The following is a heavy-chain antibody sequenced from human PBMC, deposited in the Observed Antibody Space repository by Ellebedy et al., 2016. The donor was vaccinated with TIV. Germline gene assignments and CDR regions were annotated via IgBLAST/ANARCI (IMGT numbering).Heavy chain of an antibody. CDR1: GYRFTSYW. Sequence: GGSLRLSXKGSGYRFTSYWIGWVRQMPGKGLEWMGIIYPGDSETRYSPSFQGQVTIPADKPISTAYLQWSSLKASDTAMYYCARLALGGYYYYYGMDGWGQGTTVTVSS. J-gene: IGHJ6*02. V-gene: IGHV5-51*04. CDR2: IYPGDSET. D-gene: IGHD3-10*01. CDR3: ARLALGGYYYYYGMDG.